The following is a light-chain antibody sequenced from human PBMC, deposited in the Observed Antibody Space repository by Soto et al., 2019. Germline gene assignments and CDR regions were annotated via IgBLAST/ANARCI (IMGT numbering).Light chain of an antibody. CDR3: QQYGVSVT. Sequence: LVLTQSPGTLSLSPGERATLSCRASQTVISNHLAWYQQKVGQSPRLLISGASTRATGIPDRFSASGSLTDFTLTISGLEPEDFAVYYCQQYGVSVTFGGGTKVEMK. V-gene: IGKV3-20*01. CDR1: QTVISNH. CDR2: GAS. J-gene: IGKJ4*01.